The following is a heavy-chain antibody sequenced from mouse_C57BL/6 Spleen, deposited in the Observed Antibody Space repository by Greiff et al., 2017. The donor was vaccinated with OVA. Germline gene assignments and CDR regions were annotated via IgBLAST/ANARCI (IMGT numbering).Heavy chain of an antibody. CDR3: ARSDSSGPFDY. V-gene: IGHV1-63*01. J-gene: IGHJ2*01. Sequence: VKVVESGAELVRPGTSVKMSCKASGYTFTNYWIGWAKQRPGHGLEWIGDIYPGGGYTNYNEKFKGKATLTADKSSSTAYMQFSSLTSEDSAIYYCARSDSSGPFDYWGQGTTLTVSS. CDR2: IYPGGGYT. CDR1: GYTFTNYW. D-gene: IGHD3-2*02.